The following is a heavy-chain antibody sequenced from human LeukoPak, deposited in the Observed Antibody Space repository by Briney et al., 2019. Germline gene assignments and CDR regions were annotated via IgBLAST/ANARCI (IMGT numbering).Heavy chain of an antibody. J-gene: IGHJ5*02. D-gene: IGHD3-16*02. CDR3: ASDMGEVIVTNWFDP. CDR2: MNPNSSGT. CDR1: GYTFTGYH. V-gene: IGHV1-2*02. Sequence: ASVTVTCLASGYTFTGYHMHGVRQAPARERDGMGWMNPNSSGTNYAQKFQGSATMTRNTSISTAFMELSRLRSDTTALYYCASDMGEVIVTNWFDPWGQGTLVTVSS.